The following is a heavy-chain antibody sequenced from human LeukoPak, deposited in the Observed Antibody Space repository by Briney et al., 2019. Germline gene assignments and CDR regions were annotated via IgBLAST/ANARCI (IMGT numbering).Heavy chain of an antibody. CDR3: AKETSDQRY. CDR2: IKSKTDGGTT. V-gene: IGHV3-15*01. CDR1: GFTFSNAW. D-gene: IGHD6-6*01. Sequence: GGSLRLSCAASGFTFSNAWMSWVRQAPGKGLEWVGRIKSKTDGGTTDYAAPVKGRFTISRDDSKNTLYLQLSSLRAEDTAVYYCAKETSDQRYWGQGTLVTVSS. J-gene: IGHJ4*02.